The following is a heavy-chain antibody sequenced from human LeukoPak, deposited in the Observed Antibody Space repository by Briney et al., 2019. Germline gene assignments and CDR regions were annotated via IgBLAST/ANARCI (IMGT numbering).Heavy chain of an antibody. J-gene: IGHJ4*02. V-gene: IGHV3-7*03. CDR1: GFMFSSNW. D-gene: IGHD5-24*01. CDR2: IKEDGTET. Sequence: GGSLRLSCAASGFMFSSNWMNWARLAPGKGLEWVANIKEDGTETYYVDSVKGRFTISRDNAKNSLYLQMNSLRVEDTAVYYCAKEGRSLQTYWGQGTLVTVSS. CDR3: AKEGRSLQTY.